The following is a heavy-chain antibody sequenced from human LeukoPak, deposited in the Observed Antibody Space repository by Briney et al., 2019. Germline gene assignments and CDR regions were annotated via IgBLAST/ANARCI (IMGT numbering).Heavy chain of an antibody. CDR3: ARCASSSWPYYYYYMDV. Sequence: SETLSLTCTVSGYSISSGYYWGWIRQPPGKGLEWIGSIYHSGSTYYNPSLKSRVTISVDTSKNQFSLKLSSVTAADTAVYYCARCASSSWPYYYYYMDVWGKGTTVTVSS. J-gene: IGHJ6*03. V-gene: IGHV4-38-2*02. CDR2: IYHSGST. CDR1: GYSISSGYY. D-gene: IGHD6-13*01.